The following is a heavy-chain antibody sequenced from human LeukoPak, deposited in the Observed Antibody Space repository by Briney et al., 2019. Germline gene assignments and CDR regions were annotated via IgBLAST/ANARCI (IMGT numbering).Heavy chain of an antibody. CDR2: IKQDGSEK. J-gene: IGHJ4*02. V-gene: IGHV3-7*01. CDR3: ARDPGAYGDYSYYFDY. Sequence: PGGSLRLSCAASGFTFSSYWMSWVRQAPGKGLEWVANIKQDGSEKYYVDSVKGRFTISRDNAKNSLYLQMNSLRAEDTAVYYCARDPGAYGDYSYYFDYWGQGTLVTASS. CDR1: GFTFSSYW. D-gene: IGHD4-17*01.